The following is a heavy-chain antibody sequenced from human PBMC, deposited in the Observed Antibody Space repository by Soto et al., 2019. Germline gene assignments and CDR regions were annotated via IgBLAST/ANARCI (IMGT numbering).Heavy chain of an antibody. CDR2: VNHNGRN. V-gene: IGHV4-34*01. CDR1: GGSFSGYF. CDR3: ARGGSSDWQVAFDF. Sequence: SETLSLTCAVYGGSFSGYFWNWIRQTPGKGLEWIGKVNHNGRNNYNPSLKSRVTISLDMSKNQIPLKLTSVTAADTAVYYCARGGSSDWQVAFDFWGQGTMVTVSS. D-gene: IGHD6-19*01. J-gene: IGHJ3*01.